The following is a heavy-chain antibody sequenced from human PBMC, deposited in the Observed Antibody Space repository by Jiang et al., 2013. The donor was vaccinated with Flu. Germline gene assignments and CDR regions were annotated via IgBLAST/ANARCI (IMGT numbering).Heavy chain of an antibody. D-gene: IGHD3-9*01. Sequence: ELLKPSETLSLTCTVSGGSISSSSYYWGWIRQPPGKGLEWIGSIYYSGSTYYNPSLKSRVTISVDTSKNQFSLKLSSVTAADTAVYYCARHPNYVLRYFLEAADWFDPGAREPWSPSPQ. V-gene: IGHV4-39*01. CDR3: ARHPNYVLRYFLEAADWFDP. CDR1: GGSISSSSYY. CDR2: IYYSGST. J-gene: IGHJ5*02.